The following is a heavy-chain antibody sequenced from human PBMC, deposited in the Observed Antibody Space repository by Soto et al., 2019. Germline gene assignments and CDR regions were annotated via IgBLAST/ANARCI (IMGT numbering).Heavy chain of an antibody. CDR1: GYSSTIYW. Sequence: PGESLKISCQGSGYSSTIYWIAWVRQMPGKGLEWMGIIYPGDSDTTYSPSFQGQVTISADKSIGTAYLQWTSLKASDTAMYHCARAPRYCSGITCYSVFAYWGQGTLVTVSS. J-gene: IGHJ4*02. CDR2: IYPGDSDT. D-gene: IGHD2-15*01. CDR3: ARAPRYCSGITCYSVFAY. V-gene: IGHV5-51*01.